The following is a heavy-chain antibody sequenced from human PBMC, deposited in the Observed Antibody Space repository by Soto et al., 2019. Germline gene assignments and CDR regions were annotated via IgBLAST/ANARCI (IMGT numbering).Heavy chain of an antibody. D-gene: IGHD7-27*01. CDR1: GFTLSSYW. V-gene: IGHV3-7*04. J-gene: IGHJ4*02. CDR2: IKADGSEK. Sequence: EVQLVESGGGLVQPGGSLRLSCAASGFTLSSYWMTWVLQAPGKGLEWVANIKADGSEKYYVDSVKGRFTISRDNAKNSLYMQMNNLRGEDTAVYYCARVTGQTGETVDNWGQGTLVTVSS. CDR3: ARVTGQTGETVDN.